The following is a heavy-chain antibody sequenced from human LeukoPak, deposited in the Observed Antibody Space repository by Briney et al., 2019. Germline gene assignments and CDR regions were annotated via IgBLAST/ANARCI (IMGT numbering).Heavy chain of an antibody. V-gene: IGHV3-53*01. D-gene: IGHD5-18*01. J-gene: IGHJ6*02. CDR3: ARGRTSYGYYYYYGMDV. CDR1: GFTVSSNY. CDR2: IYSGGST. Sequence: GGFLRLSCAASGFTVSSNYMSWVRQAPGKGLEWVSVIYSGGSTYYADSVKGRFTISRDNSKNTLYLQMNSLRAEDTAVYYCARGRTSYGYYYYYGMDVWGQGTTVTVSS.